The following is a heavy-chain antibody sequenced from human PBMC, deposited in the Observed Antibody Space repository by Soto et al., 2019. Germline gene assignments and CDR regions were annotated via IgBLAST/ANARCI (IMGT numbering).Heavy chain of an antibody. J-gene: IGHJ4*02. D-gene: IGHD1-26*01. CDR3: AKDSVEFTTSPTFDH. Sequence: VQLVESGGGVVQPGKSLRLSCEASGFTFSDYGIHWVRQAPGKGLDWVAVISYDGSQKYYADSVKGRFTISRDNSKNSLYLQMNSLRDEDTAVYYCAKDSVEFTTSPTFDHWGQGALVTVSS. V-gene: IGHV3-30*18. CDR2: ISYDGSQK. CDR1: GFTFSDYG.